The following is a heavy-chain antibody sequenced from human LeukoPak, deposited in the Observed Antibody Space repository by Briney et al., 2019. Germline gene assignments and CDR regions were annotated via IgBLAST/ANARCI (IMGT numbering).Heavy chain of an antibody. CDR2: ISATGGTT. CDR1: GFTFSSYA. D-gene: IGHD1-14*01. CDR3: ARSGSTAFEY. V-gene: IGHV3-23*01. Sequence: GGSLRLSCAASGFTFSSYAMSWVRQAPGKGLEWVSFISATGGTTHYADSVKGRFTISRDNSQNTLYFQMNSLRAEDTAVYYCARSGSTAFEYWGQGTLVTVSS. J-gene: IGHJ4*02.